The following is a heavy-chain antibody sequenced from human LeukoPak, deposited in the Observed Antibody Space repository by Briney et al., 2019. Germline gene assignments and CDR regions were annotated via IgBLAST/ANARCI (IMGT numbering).Heavy chain of an antibody. D-gene: IGHD6-25*01. CDR1: GFTFNDYG. CDR3: AKDVAAAVTWYFDY. V-gene: IGHV3-30*02. J-gene: IGHJ4*02. Sequence: RAGGSLRLSCAASGFTFNDYGIHWVRQAPGKGLEWVAFIKYDGSKKYYADSVKGRFTISRDNAKNSLYLQMNSLRAEDTALYYCAKDVAAAVTWYFDYWGQGTLVTVSS. CDR2: IKYDGSKK.